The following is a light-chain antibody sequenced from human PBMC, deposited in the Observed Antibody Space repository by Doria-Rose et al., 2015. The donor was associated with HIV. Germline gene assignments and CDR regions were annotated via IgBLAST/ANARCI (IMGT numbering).Light chain of an antibody. J-gene: IGKJ3*01. V-gene: IGKV4-1*01. CDR2: WAS. Sequence: DIRLTQSPESLGMSLGERATLNCKSNQSLLYTSKNYLAWYQQKPGQPPKLLMYWASTRQSGVPARFSGSGSGTDFTLTISSLEAEDVAVYYCQQYYDTPSFGPGTTVDIE. CDR3: QQYYDTPS. CDR1: QSLLYTSKNY.